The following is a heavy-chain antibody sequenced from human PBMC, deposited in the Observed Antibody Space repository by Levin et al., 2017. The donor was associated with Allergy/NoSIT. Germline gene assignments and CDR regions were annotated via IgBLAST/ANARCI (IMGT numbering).Heavy chain of an antibody. Sequence: HGESLKISCKGSGYSFTSYWIGWVRQMPGKGLEWMGIIYPGDSDTRYSPSFQGQVTISADKSISTAYLQWSSLKASDTAMYYCARHPLEGGSWYGDDAFDIWGQGTMVTVSS. CDR1: GYSFTSYW. D-gene: IGHD6-13*01. J-gene: IGHJ3*02. V-gene: IGHV5-51*01. CDR2: IYPGDSDT. CDR3: ARHPLEGGSWYGDDAFDI.